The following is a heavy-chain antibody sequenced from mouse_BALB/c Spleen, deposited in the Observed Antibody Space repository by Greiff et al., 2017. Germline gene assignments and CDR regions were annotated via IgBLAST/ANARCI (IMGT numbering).Heavy chain of an antibody. Sequence: EGKLVESGGDLVKPGGSLKLSCAASGFTFSSYGMSWVRQTPDKRLEWVATISSGGSYTYYPDSVKGRFTISRDNAKNTLYLQMSSLKSEDTAMYYCARHYYRYDRDFDYWGQGTTLTVSS. CDR2: ISSGGSYT. J-gene: IGHJ2*01. V-gene: IGHV5-6*02. CDR1: GFTFSSYG. D-gene: IGHD2-14*01. CDR3: ARHYYRYDRDFDY.